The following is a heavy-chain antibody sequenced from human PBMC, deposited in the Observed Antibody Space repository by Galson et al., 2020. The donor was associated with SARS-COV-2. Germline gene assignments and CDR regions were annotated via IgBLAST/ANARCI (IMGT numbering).Heavy chain of an antibody. CDR2: ISGSGGST. V-gene: IGHV3-23*01. Sequence: GGSLRLSCAASGFTFSSYAMSWVRQAPGKGLEWVSAISGSGGSTYYADSVKGRFTISRDNSKNTLYLQMNSLRAEDTAVYYCAKALDITMVRGVIITGQDPFDYWGQGTLVTVSS. J-gene: IGHJ4*02. CDR3: AKALDITMVRGVIITGQDPFDY. D-gene: IGHD3-10*01. CDR1: GFTFSSYA.